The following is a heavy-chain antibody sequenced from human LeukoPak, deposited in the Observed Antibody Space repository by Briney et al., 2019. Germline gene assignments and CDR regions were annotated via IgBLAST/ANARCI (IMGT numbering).Heavy chain of an antibody. Sequence: GGSLRLSCAASGITIRSSGMGWVRQAPGKGLEWVSGISASDGNTYYADSVQGRFTIPRDSSENTLYLQMNSLRAGDTAIYYCTKDEGWEHHYWGQGTLVTVSS. J-gene: IGHJ4*02. CDR2: ISASDGNT. CDR1: GITIRSSG. CDR3: TKDEGWEHHY. D-gene: IGHD1/OR15-1a*01. V-gene: IGHV3-23*01.